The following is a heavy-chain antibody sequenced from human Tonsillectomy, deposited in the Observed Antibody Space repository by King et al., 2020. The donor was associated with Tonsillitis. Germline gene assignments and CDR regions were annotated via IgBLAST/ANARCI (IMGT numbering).Heavy chain of an antibody. J-gene: IGHJ6*03. CDR1: GFTFSSYA. D-gene: IGHD3-10*01. Sequence: VQLVESGGGVVQPGRSLRLSCAASGFTFSSYAMHWVRQAPGKGLEWVAVISYDGSNKYYADSVKGRFTISRDNSKNTLYLQMNSLRAEDTAVYYCARDRETYGYYYYYMDVWGKGTTVTVSS. V-gene: IGHV3-30*01. CDR2: ISYDGSNK. CDR3: ARDRETYGYYYYYMDV.